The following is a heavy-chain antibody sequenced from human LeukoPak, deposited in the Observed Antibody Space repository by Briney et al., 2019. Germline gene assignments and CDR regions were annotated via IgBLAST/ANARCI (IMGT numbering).Heavy chain of an antibody. CDR2: ISWNSGSI. J-gene: IGHJ4*02. V-gene: IGHV3-9*01. CDR1: GFTFDDYA. Sequence: PGRSLRLSCAASGFTFDDYAMHWVRQAPGKGLEWVSGISWNSGSIGYADSVKGRFTISRDNAKNSLYLQMNSLRAEDTALYYCAKAGTGTSSVLDYWGQGTLVTVSS. CDR3: AKAGTGTSSVLDY. D-gene: IGHD1-1*01.